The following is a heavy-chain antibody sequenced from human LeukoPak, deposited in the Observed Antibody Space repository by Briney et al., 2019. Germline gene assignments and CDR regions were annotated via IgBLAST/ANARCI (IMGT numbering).Heavy chain of an antibody. CDR2: INPNSGAT. D-gene: IGHD7-27*01. CDR1: GYTFTDYY. V-gene: IGHV1-2*02. CDR3: ARGVTGDPLDY. Sequence: ASVKVSCKASGYTFTDYYLHWVRQAPGQGLEWMGWINPNSGATNYAQKLQGRVTMTTDTSTSTAYMELRSLRSDDTAVYYCARGVTGDPLDYWGQGTLVTVSS. J-gene: IGHJ4*02.